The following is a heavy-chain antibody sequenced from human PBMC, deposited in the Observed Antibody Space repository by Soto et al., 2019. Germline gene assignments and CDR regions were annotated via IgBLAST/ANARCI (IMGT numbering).Heavy chain of an antibody. CDR1: AYTFTSYG. J-gene: IGHJ6*02. CDR3: ARDPERFFNYGMDV. V-gene: IGHV1-18*01. Sequence: ASVKVSCKASAYTFTSYGISWVRQAPGQGLEWMGWISAYNGNTNYAQKLQGRVTMTTDTSTSTAHMELRSLRSDDTAVYYCARDPERFFNYGMDVWGQGTTVTVSS. D-gene: IGHD3-3*01. CDR2: ISAYNGNT.